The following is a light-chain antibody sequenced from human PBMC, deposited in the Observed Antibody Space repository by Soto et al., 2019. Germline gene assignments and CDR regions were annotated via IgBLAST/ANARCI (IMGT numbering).Light chain of an antibody. Sequence: EIVMTQSPATMSVSPGERATLSCRASQSMGSNVAWYQQKPGQAPRLLIYGASTRAAGIPARFSGSGSGTEFTLTITSLQPEDFATYYCQQANSFPPTTFGQGTKVDIK. CDR2: GAS. CDR3: QQANSFPPTT. V-gene: IGKV3-15*01. J-gene: IGKJ1*01. CDR1: QSMGSN.